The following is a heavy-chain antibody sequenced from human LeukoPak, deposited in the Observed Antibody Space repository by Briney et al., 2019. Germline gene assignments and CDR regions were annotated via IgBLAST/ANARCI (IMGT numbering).Heavy chain of an antibody. J-gene: IGHJ5*02. V-gene: IGHV3-74*01. Sequence: PGGSLRLSCAASGFTFSSYWMHWVRQAPGKGLVWVSRVNRDGSSTNYADSVKGRFTISRDNAKNTVYLRMNSLRAEDTAVYYCARVDCSSTSCYIWFDPWGQGTLVTVSS. CDR3: ARVDCSSTSCYIWFDP. CDR2: VNRDGSST. D-gene: IGHD2-2*02. CDR1: GFTFSSYW.